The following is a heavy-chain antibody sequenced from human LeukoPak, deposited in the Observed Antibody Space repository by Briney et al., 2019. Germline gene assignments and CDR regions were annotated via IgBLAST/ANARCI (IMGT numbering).Heavy chain of an antibody. D-gene: IGHD3-22*01. CDR3: ARELKYYYDSSGYYDPRPIDY. CDR1: GFTFSSYA. V-gene: IGHV3-30*04. CDR2: ISYDGSNK. Sequence: PGGFLRLSCAASGFTFSSYAMHWVRQAPGKGLEWVAVISYDGSNKYYADSVKGRFTISRDNSKNTLYLQMNSLGAEDTAVYYCARELKYYYDSSGYYDPRPIDYWGQGTLVTVSS. J-gene: IGHJ4*02.